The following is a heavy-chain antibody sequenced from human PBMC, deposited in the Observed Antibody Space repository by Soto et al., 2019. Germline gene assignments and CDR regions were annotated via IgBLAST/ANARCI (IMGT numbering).Heavy chain of an antibody. CDR2: IYYSGST. D-gene: IGHD2-2*03. CDR3: ARHGYCSSTSCYLYYFDY. Sequence: SETLSLTCTVSGGSISSYYWSWIRQPPGKGLEWIGYIYYSGSTNYNPSLKSRVTISVDTSKNQFSLKLSSVTAADTAVYYCARHGYCSSTSCYLYYFDYWGQGTLVTVSS. V-gene: IGHV4-59*08. CDR1: GGSISSYY. J-gene: IGHJ4*02.